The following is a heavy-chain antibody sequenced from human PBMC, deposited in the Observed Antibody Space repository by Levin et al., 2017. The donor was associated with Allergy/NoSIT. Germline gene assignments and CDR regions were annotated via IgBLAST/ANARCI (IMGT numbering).Heavy chain of an antibody. CDR2: INHSGST. V-gene: IGHV4-34*01. CDR3: ARALPQPGDIVVVPAAIQRYGFDY. J-gene: IGHJ4*02. CDR1: GGSFSGYY. D-gene: IGHD2-2*01. Sequence: SQTLSLTCAVYGGSFSGYYWSWIRQPPGKGLEWIGEINHSGSTNYNPSLKSRVTISVDTSKNQFSLKLSSVTAADTAVYYCARALPQPGDIVVVPAAIQRYGFDYWGQGTLVTVSS.